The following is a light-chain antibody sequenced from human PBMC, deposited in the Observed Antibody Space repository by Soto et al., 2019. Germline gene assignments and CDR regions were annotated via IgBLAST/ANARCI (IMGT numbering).Light chain of an antibody. CDR2: DAS. V-gene: IGKV3-11*01. Sequence: EIVLTQSPATLSLSPGERATLSCMASQSVSSYLAWYQQKPGQAPRLLIYDASNRATGIPARFSGSGSGTDFTLTISSLEPEDFAVYYCKQRSNWPPITFGGGTKVEIK. CDR1: QSVSSY. CDR3: KQRSNWPPIT. J-gene: IGKJ4*01.